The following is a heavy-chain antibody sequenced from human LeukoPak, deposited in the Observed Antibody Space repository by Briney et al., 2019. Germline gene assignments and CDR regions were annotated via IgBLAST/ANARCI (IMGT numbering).Heavy chain of an antibody. V-gene: IGHV5-51*01. CDR1: GYSFTTYW. J-gene: IGHJ3*02. CDR3: ARRSGSDALVI. Sequence: PGESPKISCKGSGYSFTTYWIGWVPQMPGKGLEWMGIIYPGDSYTTYSPSFQGQVTISADKSISTAYLQWRSLKASDTAMYYCARRSGSDALVIWGERAMVSVSS. CDR2: IYPGDSYT. D-gene: IGHD3-10*01.